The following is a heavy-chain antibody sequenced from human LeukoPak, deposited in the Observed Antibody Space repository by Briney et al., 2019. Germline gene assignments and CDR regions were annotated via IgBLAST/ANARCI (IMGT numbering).Heavy chain of an antibody. J-gene: IGHJ6*02. Sequence: SETLSLTCAVYGGSFSGYYWSWIRQPPGKGLEWIGEINHSGSTNYNPSLKSRVTISVDTSKNQFSLKLSSVTAADTAVYYCARDGPSYYGSGSYLTHYYYGMDVWAKGPRSPSP. CDR2: INHSGST. D-gene: IGHD3-10*01. V-gene: IGHV4-34*01. CDR3: ARDGPSYYGSGSYLTHYYYGMDV. CDR1: GGSFSGYY.